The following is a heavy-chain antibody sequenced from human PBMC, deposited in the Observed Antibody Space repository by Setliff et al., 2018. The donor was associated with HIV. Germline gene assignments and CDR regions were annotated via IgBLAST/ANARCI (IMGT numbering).Heavy chain of an antibody. J-gene: IGHJ1*01. CDR1: GYTFTGHD. Sequence: GASVKVSCKASGYTFTGHDIHWVRQAPGQGLEWMGWINPNNGGTNYAQKFQGRVTMTRDTSISTAYMELSRLRSDDTAMFYCARDPGVLGYCSGSICYTSGYFQHWGQGTVVTVSS. V-gene: IGHV1-2*02. D-gene: IGHD2-15*01. CDR3: ARDPGVLGYCSGSICYTSGYFQH. CDR2: INPNNGGT.